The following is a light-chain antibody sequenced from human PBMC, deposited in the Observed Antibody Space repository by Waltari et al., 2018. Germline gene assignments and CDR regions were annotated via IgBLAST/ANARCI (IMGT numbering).Light chain of an antibody. CDR3: SSYTSSSTYV. CDR1: AYTY. J-gene: IGLJ1*01. V-gene: IGLV2-14*03. Sequence: QSALTQPASVSGSLGQAITISCAGAYTYVSWYQQHPGNAPTLMIFDVSKWPSGVSNRFSGSRSGNTASLTISGLQAEDEANYFCSSYTSSSTYVFGTGTKVT. CDR2: DVS.